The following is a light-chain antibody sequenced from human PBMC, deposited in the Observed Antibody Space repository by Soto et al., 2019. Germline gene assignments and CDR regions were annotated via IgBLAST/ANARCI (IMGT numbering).Light chain of an antibody. Sequence: EVVLTQSPGTLSLSPGERAILSCRASQSVGSSYLAWYQQKPGQAPRLLIYSRSYRATGIPDRFSGSGSEADFTLTISRLEPEDFAVYYCQQYGDSPMFTFGQGTNLEIK. J-gene: IGKJ2*01. CDR1: QSVGSSY. V-gene: IGKV3-20*01. CDR2: SRS. CDR3: QQYGDSPMFT.